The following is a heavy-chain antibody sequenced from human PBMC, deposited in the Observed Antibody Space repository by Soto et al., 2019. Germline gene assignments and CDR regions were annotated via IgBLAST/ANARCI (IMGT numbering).Heavy chain of an antibody. CDR1: GYTLTELS. V-gene: IGHV1-24*01. D-gene: IGHD1-26*01. Sequence: QVQLVQSGAEVKKPGASVKVSCKVSGYTLTELSMHWVRQAPGKGLEWMGGFDPEDSETIYAQKFQGRVTMTEDTSTDTAYMELSSLRSEDTAVYYCATDRRIVGATTWGWGWFDPWGQGTLVTVSS. CDR3: ATDRRIVGATTWGWGWFDP. CDR2: FDPEDSET. J-gene: IGHJ5*02.